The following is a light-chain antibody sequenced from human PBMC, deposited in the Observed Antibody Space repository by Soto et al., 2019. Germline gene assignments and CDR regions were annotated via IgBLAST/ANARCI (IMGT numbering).Light chain of an antibody. J-gene: IGKJ1*01. Sequence: EIVMTQSPATLSVSPGERATLSCRASQSVSSSLAWYQQKPGQAPRLLIYGASTRATGIPARFSGSGSGTEFTLTISSLQSEDFAVYYCQQYNNWPLTWTFGQGTKVDIK. V-gene: IGKV3-15*01. CDR2: GAS. CDR1: QSVSSS. CDR3: QQYNNWPLTWT.